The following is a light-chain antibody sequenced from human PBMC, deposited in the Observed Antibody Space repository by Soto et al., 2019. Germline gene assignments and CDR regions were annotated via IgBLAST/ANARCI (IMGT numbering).Light chain of an antibody. Sequence: QSVLTQPPSASGTPGQTVTISCSGSSSNIGANTVNWFQHLPGTAPKLLIYSNNQRPSGVPDRVSGSKSGTSVTLAISGLQSEDEADYYCAAWDARLDGVVFGVGTKLTVL. CDR2: SNN. CDR3: AAWDARLDGVV. CDR1: SSNIGANT. V-gene: IGLV1-44*01. J-gene: IGLJ3*02.